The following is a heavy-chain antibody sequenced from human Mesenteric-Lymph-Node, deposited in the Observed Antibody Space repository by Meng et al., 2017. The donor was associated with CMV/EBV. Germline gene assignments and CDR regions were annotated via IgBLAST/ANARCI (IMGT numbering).Heavy chain of an antibody. Sequence: GSRKISGAASGFTFSSYSMNWVRQAPGKGLEWVSYISSSSSTIYYADSVKGRFTISREDAKNSLYLQMNSLRAGDTAVYYCARGGIWGSPDAFDIWGQGTMVTVSS. J-gene: IGHJ3*02. CDR3: ARGGIWGSPDAFDI. D-gene: IGHD2-15*01. V-gene: IGHV3-48*01. CDR1: GFTFSSYS. CDR2: ISSSSSTI.